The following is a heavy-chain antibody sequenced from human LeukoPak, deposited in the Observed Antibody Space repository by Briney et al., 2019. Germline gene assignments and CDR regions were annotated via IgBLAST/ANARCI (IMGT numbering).Heavy chain of an antibody. CDR2: ISSSGSL. J-gene: IGHJ3*02. CDR1: GFTFSDYE. CDR3: AITPVYGDYIDAFHI. Sequence: GGSLRLSCGGSGFTFSDYEMHWVRQTPGKGLEWVSYISSSGSLYYADSVTGRFTISRDNAKNSLYLHMNSRRAEDTTVYYCAITPVYGDYIDAFHIWGQGTMVTVSS. V-gene: IGHV3-48*03. D-gene: IGHD4-17*01.